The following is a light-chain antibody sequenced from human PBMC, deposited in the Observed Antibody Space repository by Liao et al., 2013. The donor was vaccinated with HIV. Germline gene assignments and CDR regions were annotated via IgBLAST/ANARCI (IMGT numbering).Light chain of an antibody. CDR2: YDS. CDR3: QIWDTHNDHGGV. CDR1: NIGSKS. V-gene: IGLV3-21*04. Sequence: SYELTQPPSVSVAPGETARITCERDNIGSKSVHWYQQKPGQPPVMVIHYDSDRPSGIPERFSGSTSGNTATLTISRVEAGDEADYYCQIWDTHNDHGGVFGGGTKLTVL. J-gene: IGLJ3*02.